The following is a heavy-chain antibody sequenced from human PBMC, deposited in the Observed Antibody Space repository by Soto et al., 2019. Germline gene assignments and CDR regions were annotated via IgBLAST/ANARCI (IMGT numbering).Heavy chain of an antibody. CDR1: GGSISSGDYY. CDR2: FYYSGST. Sequence: QVQLQESGPGLVKPSQTLSLTCTVSGGSISSGDYYWSWIRQPPGKGLEWIGYFYYSGSTYYNPSLKSRVTISVDTSKNQCSLKLSSVTAADTAVYYCARVGGFGATTIDYWGQGTLVTVSS. V-gene: IGHV4-30-4*01. D-gene: IGHD3-10*01. CDR3: ARVGGFGATTIDY. J-gene: IGHJ4*02.